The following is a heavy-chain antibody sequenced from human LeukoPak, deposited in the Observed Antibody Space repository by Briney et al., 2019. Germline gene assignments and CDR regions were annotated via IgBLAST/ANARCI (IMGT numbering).Heavy chain of an antibody. Sequence: GGSLRLSCAASGFTFSSYEMNWVRQAPGKGLEWVSYINSRGTTMYYADSVKGRFTISRDNARNSLYLRMNSLRAEDTALYFCAAGSPTLGFEYWGQGTLVTVSS. CDR1: GFTFSSYE. CDR3: AAGSPTLGFEY. V-gene: IGHV3-48*03. J-gene: IGHJ4*02. D-gene: IGHD6-25*01. CDR2: INSRGTTM.